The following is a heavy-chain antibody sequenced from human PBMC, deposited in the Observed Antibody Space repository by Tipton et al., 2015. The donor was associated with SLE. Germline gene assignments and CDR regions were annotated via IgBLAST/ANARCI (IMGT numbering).Heavy chain of an antibody. CDR2: IYNSRNT. CDR1: NGSISSGDFY. D-gene: IGHD1-26*01. CDR3: ARGDSGSWFFDY. J-gene: IGHJ4*02. Sequence: TLSLTCTVSNGSISSGDFYWSWIRQHPGKGLEWIGYIYNSRNTNYNPSLNSRVSISVDRSNNQFSLILSSVTAADTAVYYCARGDSGSWFFDYWGQGTLVTVSS. V-gene: IGHV4-31*03.